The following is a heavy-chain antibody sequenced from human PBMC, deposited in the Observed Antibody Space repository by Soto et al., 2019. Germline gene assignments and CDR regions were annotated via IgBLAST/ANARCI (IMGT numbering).Heavy chain of an antibody. CDR3: AKAAAYHGSASYFPFDD. CDR1: GFSFSSYA. V-gene: IGHV3-23*01. Sequence: GGSLRLSCAASGFSFSSYAMSWVRQAPGKGLEWVSSISGSGANTYYVDSVKSRFTVSRDNSKNTLYLQMSSLRGEDTAVYKCAKAAAYHGSASYFPFDDWGLGTRVTVSS. CDR2: ISGSGANT. J-gene: IGHJ4*02. D-gene: IGHD3-10*01.